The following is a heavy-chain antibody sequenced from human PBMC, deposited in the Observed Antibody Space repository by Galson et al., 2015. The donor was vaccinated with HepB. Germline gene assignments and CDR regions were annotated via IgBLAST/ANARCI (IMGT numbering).Heavy chain of an antibody. CDR2: IYIGGST. CDR3: ARDLRTQQLVDY. V-gene: IGHV3-53*01. Sequence: SLRLSCAASGFTVSSNYMSWVRQAPGKGLEWVSVIYIGGSTNSADSVKGRFTISRDNSKNTLYLQMNNLRAEDTAVYYCARDLRTQQLVDYWGQGTLVTVSS. D-gene: IGHD6-13*01. J-gene: IGHJ4*02. CDR1: GFTVSSNY.